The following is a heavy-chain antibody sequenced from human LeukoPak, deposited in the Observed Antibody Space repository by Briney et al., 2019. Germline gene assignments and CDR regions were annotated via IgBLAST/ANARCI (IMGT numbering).Heavy chain of an antibody. CDR1: GYTFTGYY. J-gene: IGHJ4*02. CDR2: INPNSGGT. Sequence: ASVKVSCKASGYTFTGYYIHWVRQAPGQGLEWMGWINPNSGGTNYAQKFQGRVTMTRDTSINTAYMELSRLGSDDTAVFYCARERIAAAGTPTDYWGQGTLVTVPS. V-gene: IGHV1-2*02. CDR3: ARERIAAAGTPTDY. D-gene: IGHD6-13*01.